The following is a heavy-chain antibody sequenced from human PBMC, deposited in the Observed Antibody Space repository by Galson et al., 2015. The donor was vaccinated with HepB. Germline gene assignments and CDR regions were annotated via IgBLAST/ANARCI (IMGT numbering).Heavy chain of an antibody. J-gene: IGHJ6*02. Sequence: ETLSLTCTVSGYSISSGYYWGWIRQPPGKGLEWIGSIYHSGSTYYNPSLKSRVTISVDTSKNQFSLKLSSVTAADTAVYYCARDDSEYYGSGSYPGNRRGMDVWGQGTTVTVSS. CDR2: IYHSGST. V-gene: IGHV4-38-2*02. CDR1: GYSISSGYY. CDR3: ARDDSEYYGSGSYPGNRRGMDV. D-gene: IGHD3-10*01.